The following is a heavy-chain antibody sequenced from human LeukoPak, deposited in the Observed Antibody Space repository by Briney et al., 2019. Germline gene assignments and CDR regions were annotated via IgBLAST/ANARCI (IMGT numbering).Heavy chain of an antibody. CDR2: IKQDGSEK. D-gene: IGHD3-16*02. CDR3: ARDGMITFAGVIFCDY. V-gene: IGHV3-7*01. Sequence: GGSLRLSCAASGFTFSDYWMSWVRQAPGKGLEWVANIKQDGSEKYYVSSLRGRLTISRDNAKNSLYLQMNNLRAEDTAVYYCARDGMITFAGVIFCDYWGQGTLVTVSS. CDR1: GFTFSDYW. J-gene: IGHJ4*02.